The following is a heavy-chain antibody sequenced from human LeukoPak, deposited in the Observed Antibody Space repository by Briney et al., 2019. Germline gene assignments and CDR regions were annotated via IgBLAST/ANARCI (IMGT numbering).Heavy chain of an antibody. Sequence: ASMKVSCKASGYTFTSYGISWVRQAPGQGLEWMGWISAYNGNTNYAQKLQGRVTMTTDTSTSTAYMELRSLRSDDTAVYYCARVDTYYYDSSGYKFDYWGQGTLVTVSS. CDR2: ISAYNGNT. CDR3: ARVDTYYYDSSGYKFDY. D-gene: IGHD3-22*01. J-gene: IGHJ4*02. V-gene: IGHV1-18*01. CDR1: GYTFTSYG.